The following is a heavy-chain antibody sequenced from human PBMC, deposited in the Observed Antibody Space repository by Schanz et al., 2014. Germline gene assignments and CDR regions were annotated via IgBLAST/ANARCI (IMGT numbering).Heavy chain of an antibody. CDR3: AKSQGSSFDS. Sequence: EVQLVESGGGLVQPGGSLRLSCAASGFTFSSYWMHWVRQVPGKGLVWVSRIKSDGSSTSYADSVKGRFTISRDNSKSTLYLQMNSLRAEDTAVYYCAKSQGSSFDSWGQGTLVTVSS. J-gene: IGHJ4*02. V-gene: IGHV3-74*01. CDR1: GFTFSSYW. D-gene: IGHD6-13*01. CDR2: IKSDGSST.